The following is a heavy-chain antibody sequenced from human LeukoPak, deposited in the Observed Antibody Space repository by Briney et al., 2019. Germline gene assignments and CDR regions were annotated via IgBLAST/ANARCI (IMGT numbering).Heavy chain of an antibody. CDR2: ISGSGGST. D-gene: IGHD3-22*01. V-gene: IGHV3-23*01. CDR1: GFTFSSYA. J-gene: IGHJ4*02. CDR3: AREGVDYYDSSGYLGY. Sequence: GGSLRLSCAASGFTFSSYAMSWVRQAPGKGLEWVSAISGSGGSTYYADSVKGRFTISRDNSKNTLYLQMNSLRAEDTAVYYCAREGVDYYDSSGYLGYWGQGTLVTVSS.